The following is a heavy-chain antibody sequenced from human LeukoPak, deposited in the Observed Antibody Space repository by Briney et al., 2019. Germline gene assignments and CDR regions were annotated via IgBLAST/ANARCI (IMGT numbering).Heavy chain of an antibody. V-gene: IGHV3-11*01. CDR1: GFTLSDYY. Sequence: GGSLRLSCAASGFTLSDYYMCWIRQAPGKGLEWVSYSSSSGSTIYYADSVKGRFAISRDNAKNSLYLKMNSLRAEDTAVYYCARRRDFIDYWGQGTLVTVSS. CDR3: ARRRDFIDY. J-gene: IGHJ4*02. CDR2: SSSSGSTI. D-gene: IGHD3/OR15-3a*01.